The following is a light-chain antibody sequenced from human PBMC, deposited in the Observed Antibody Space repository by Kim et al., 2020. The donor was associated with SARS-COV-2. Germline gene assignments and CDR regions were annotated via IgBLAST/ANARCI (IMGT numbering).Light chain of an antibody. CDR2: YDG. J-gene: IGLJ2*01. Sequence: SYELTQPPSVSVAPGQTARITCGGNNIGGKTVHWYQQKPVQAPVLVIRYDGDRPSGLPERFSGSNSGNTATLTISRVEAGDEADYYCQVWDSSRAHVLFG. CDR1: NIGGKT. V-gene: IGLV3-21*04. CDR3: QVWDSSRAHVL.